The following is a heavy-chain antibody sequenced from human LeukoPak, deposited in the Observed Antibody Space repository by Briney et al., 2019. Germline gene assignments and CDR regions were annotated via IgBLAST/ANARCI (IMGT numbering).Heavy chain of an antibody. D-gene: IGHD5-18*01. J-gene: IGHJ4*02. V-gene: IGHV3-23*01. CDR2: ISGSGGST. CDR3: AKGDGYSYGPDY. CDR1: GFTFSSYA. Sequence: GGSLRLSCAASGFTFSSYAMNWVRQAPGKGLEWVSVISGSGGSTYYADSVKGRFTISRDNSKNTLYLQMNSLRAEDTAVYYCAKGDGYSYGPDYWGQGTLVTVSS.